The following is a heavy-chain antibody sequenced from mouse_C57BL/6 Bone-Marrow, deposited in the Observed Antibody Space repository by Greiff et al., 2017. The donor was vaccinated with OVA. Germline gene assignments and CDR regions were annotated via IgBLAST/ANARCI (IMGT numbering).Heavy chain of an antibody. V-gene: IGHV1-81*01. J-gene: IGHJ1*03. D-gene: IGHD2-4*01. CDR1: GYTFTSYG. Sequence: QVQLQQSGAELARPGASVKLSCKASGYTFTSYGISWVKQKTGQGLEWIGEIYPRSGNTYYNEKFKGKATLTADKSSSTAYMELRSLTSEDSAYYCCARGDYDDGRYWYFDVWGTGTTVTVSS. CDR2: IYPRSGNT. CDR3: ARGDYDDGRYWYFDV.